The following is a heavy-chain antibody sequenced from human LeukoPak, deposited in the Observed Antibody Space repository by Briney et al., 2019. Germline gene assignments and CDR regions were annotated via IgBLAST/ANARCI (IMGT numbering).Heavy chain of an antibody. J-gene: IGHJ6*03. Sequence: ASVKVSCKVSGYTLTELSMHWVRQAPGKGLEWMGGFDPEDGETIYAQKFQGRVTMTEDTSTDTAYMELSSLRSEDTAVYYCAKFYGIYADYYYYYMDVWGKGTTVTVSS. CDR1: GYTLTELS. CDR2: FDPEDGET. CDR3: AKFYGIYADYYYYYMDV. V-gene: IGHV1-24*01. D-gene: IGHD2/OR15-2a*01.